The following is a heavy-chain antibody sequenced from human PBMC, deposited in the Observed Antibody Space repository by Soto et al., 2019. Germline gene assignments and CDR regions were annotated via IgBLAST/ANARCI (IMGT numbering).Heavy chain of an antibody. V-gene: IGHV4-30-4*01. CDR3: ARSITQNPYYYYGMDV. J-gene: IGHJ6*02. CDR2: IYYSGST. Sequence: SETLSLTCTVSGGSISSGDYYWSWIRQPPGKGLEWIGYIYYSGSTYYNPSLKSRVTISVDTSKNQLSLKLSSVTAADTAVYYCARSITQNPYYYYGMDVWGQWTTVTVSS. D-gene: IGHD3-3*02. CDR1: GGSISSGDYY.